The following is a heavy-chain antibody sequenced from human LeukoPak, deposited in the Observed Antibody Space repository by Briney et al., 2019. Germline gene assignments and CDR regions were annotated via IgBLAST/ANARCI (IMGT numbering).Heavy chain of an antibody. V-gene: IGHV3-23*01. CDR3: AKDLSHDSSGKDY. CDR1: GFTFSSYA. CDR2: ISGSGGST. J-gene: IGHJ4*02. D-gene: IGHD6-19*01. Sequence: GGSLRLSCAASGFTFSSYAMSWVRQAPGKGLECVSAISGSGGSTYYADSVKGRFTISRDNSKNTLYLQMNSLRAEDTAVYYCAKDLSHDSSGKDYWGQGTLVTVSS.